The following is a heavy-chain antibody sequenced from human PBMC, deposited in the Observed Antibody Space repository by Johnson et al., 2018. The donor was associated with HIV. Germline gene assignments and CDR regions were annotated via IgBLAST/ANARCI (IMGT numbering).Heavy chain of an antibody. V-gene: IGHV3-23*04. CDR3: ARAQLLADDAFKN. Sequence: VQLVESGGGLIQPGGSLRLSCAASGFTVSSNYMSWVRQAPGKGLEWVSAISGSGGSTYYADSVKGRFTISRDNSKNTLYLQMNSLRVEDTAIYYCARAQLLADDAFKNWGQGTMVTVSS. D-gene: IGHD6-6*01. J-gene: IGHJ3*01. CDR1: GFTVSSNY. CDR2: ISGSGGST.